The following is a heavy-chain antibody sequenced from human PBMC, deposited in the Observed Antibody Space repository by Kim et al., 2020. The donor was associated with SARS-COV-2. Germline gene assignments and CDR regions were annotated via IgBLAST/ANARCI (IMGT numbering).Heavy chain of an antibody. CDR3: ARVDLRRDGYNCDYFDY. V-gene: IGHV3-74*01. D-gene: IGHD5-12*01. Sequence: GGSLRLSCAASGFTFSSYWMHWVRQAPGKGLVWVSRINSDGSTTSYADSVKGRFTISRDNAKNTLYLQMNSLRPEDTAVYYCARVDLRRDGYNCDYFDYWGQGTLVTVSS. J-gene: IGHJ4*02. CDR2: INSDGSTT. CDR1: GFTFSSYW.